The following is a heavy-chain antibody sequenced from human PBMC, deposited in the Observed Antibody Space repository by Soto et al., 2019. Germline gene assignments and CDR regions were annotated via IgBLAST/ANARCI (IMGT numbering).Heavy chain of an antibody. J-gene: IGHJ4*02. CDR2: IKQDGSEK. CDR3: ARELVVVTAKFDY. Sequence: GGSLRLSCAASGFTFSSYWMSWVRQAPGKGLEWVANIKQDGSEKYYVDSVKGRFTISRDNAKNSLYLQMNSLRAEDTAVYYCARELVVVTAKFDYWGQGTLVTVSS. CDR1: GFTFSSYW. V-gene: IGHV3-7*01. D-gene: IGHD2-21*02.